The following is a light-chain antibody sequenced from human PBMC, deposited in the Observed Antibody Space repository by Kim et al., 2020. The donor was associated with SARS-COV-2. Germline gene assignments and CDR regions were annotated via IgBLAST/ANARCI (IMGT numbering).Light chain of an antibody. CDR3: QQYGDLPIT. V-gene: IGKV1-33*01. CDR2: DAS. Sequence: DIQMTQSPSSLSASVGDRVTITCQASQDISIYLNWYQQKPGKAPKLLIYDASNLEREVPSRFSGSGSGTDFTFTITSLQPEDIATYFCQQYGDLPITFGQGTRLEIK. J-gene: IGKJ5*01. CDR1: QDISIY.